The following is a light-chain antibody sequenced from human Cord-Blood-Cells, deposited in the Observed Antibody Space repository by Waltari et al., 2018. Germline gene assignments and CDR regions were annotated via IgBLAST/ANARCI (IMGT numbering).Light chain of an antibody. CDR1: QSVSSN. Sequence: EIVMTQSPATLSVSPGERATLSSRASQSVSSNLARYQQKPGQAPRLLIYGAATRATGIPARFSGSRSGTEFTLTISSLQSEDFAVYYCQQYNNWPPVTFGQGTRLEIK. V-gene: IGKV3-15*01. CDR3: QQYNNWPPVT. CDR2: GAA. J-gene: IGKJ5*01.